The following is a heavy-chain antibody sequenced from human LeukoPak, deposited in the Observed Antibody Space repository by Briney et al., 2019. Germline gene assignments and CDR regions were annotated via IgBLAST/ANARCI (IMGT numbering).Heavy chain of an antibody. D-gene: IGHD3-16*01. CDR1: GFTFSSYG. CDR2: IRYDGSNK. Sequence: GSLRLSCAASGFTFSSYGMHWVRQAPGKGLEWVAFIRYDGSNKYYADSVKGRFTISRDNSKNTLYLQMNSLRAEDTAVYYCAKEARVLGVFDYWGQGTLVTVSS. V-gene: IGHV3-30*02. CDR3: AKEARVLGVFDY. J-gene: IGHJ4*02.